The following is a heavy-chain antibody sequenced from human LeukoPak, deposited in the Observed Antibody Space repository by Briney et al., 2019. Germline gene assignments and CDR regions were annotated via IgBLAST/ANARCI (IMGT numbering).Heavy chain of an antibody. D-gene: IGHD2-8*01. J-gene: IGHJ4*02. CDR1: GYTFTSCG. CDR2: INPNSGGT. Sequence: ASVKVSCKASGYTFTSCGISWVRQAPGQGLEWMGWINPNSGGTNYAQKFQGRVTMTRDTSISTAYMELSRLRSDDTAVYYCARPFTSFGVVYWGQGTLVTVSS. V-gene: IGHV1-2*02. CDR3: ARPFTSFGVVY.